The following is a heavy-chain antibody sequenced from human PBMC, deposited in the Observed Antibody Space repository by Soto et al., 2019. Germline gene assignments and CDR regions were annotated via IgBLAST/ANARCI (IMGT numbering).Heavy chain of an antibody. Sequence: LRLSCAASGFTFTRYSMNWVRQAPGKGLEWVSSISSTTNYIYYGDSMKGRFTNPRNNAKNSLYMKMNGLRAEDTAVYYCARESEDLTSNFDYWGQGTLVTVSS. J-gene: IGHJ4*02. CDR1: GFTFTRYS. CDR2: ISSTTNYI. V-gene: IGHV3-21*06. CDR3: ARESEDLTSNFDY.